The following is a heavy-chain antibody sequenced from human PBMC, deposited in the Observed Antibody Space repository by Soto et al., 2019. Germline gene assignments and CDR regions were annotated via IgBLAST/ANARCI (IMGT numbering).Heavy chain of an antibody. CDR1: NETLTTYG. CDR3: ARDSSSSGYYYGMDV. CDR2: VSGYSGQS. D-gene: IGHD6-6*01. V-gene: IGHV1-18*01. J-gene: IGHJ6*02. Sequence: QVHLVQSGAEVKKPGASVKVSCKASNETLTTYGISWVRQAPGQGLEWMGWVSGYSGQSSSAQEFQDRVIMTTETSTNTAYMELRSLTSDNSAVYFCARDSSSSGYYYGMDVWGQGTTVTVSS.